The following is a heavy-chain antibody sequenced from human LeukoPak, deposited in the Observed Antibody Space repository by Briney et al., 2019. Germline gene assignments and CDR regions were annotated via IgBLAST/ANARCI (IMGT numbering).Heavy chain of an antibody. CDR2: IYTSGST. D-gene: IGHD3-10*01. Sequence: SETLSLTCTVSGGSISSGSYYWTWIRQPAGKGLEWIGRIYTSGSTNYNPSLKSRVTISVDTSKNQFSLRLSSVTAADTAVYYCARGITMVRGVISFFDHWGQGTLVTVSS. J-gene: IGHJ4*02. CDR1: GGSISSGSYY. V-gene: IGHV4-61*02. CDR3: ARGITMVRGVISFFDH.